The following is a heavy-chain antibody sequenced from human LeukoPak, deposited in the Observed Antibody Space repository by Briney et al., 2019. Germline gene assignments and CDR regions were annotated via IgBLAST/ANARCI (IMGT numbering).Heavy chain of an antibody. CDR3: AREVRGVITTDAFDI. CDR2: ISSSSSYI. J-gene: IGHJ3*02. CDR1: GFTFSSYS. D-gene: IGHD3-10*01. Sequence: PGGSLRLSCAASGFTFSSYSMNWVRQAPGKGLEWVSSISSSSSYIYYADLVKGRFTISRDNAKNSLYLQMNSLRAEDTAVYYCAREVRGVITTDAFDIWGQGTMVTVSS. V-gene: IGHV3-21*01.